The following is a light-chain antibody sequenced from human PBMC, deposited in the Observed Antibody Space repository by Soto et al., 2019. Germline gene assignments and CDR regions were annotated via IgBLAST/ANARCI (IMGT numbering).Light chain of an antibody. CDR2: GAS. V-gene: IGKV3-15*01. CDR3: QQYNHWLEIT. Sequence: EIVMTQSQATLSVSLGYRSTLSCRASQSVSRHLAWYQQKPGQAPRILXYGASTRATGIPARFSGSGSCTEFTLTISSLQSEYFAVYYCQQYNHWLEITFGQGTRLEIK. J-gene: IGKJ5*01. CDR1: QSVSRH.